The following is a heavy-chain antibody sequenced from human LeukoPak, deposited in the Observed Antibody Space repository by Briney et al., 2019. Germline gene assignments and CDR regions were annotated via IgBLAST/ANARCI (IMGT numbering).Heavy chain of an antibody. D-gene: IGHD6-19*01. CDR1: GFTFSTLA. J-gene: IGHJ4*02. CDR2: IFYDGTT. CDR3: ARKLTEGWCFDY. V-gene: IGHV3-53*01. Sequence: HLGGSLRLSCTASGFTFSTLAMSWVRQAPGKGLEWVSVIFYDGTTKYADSVKGRFTISRDNSKNTLYLQMNSLRAEDTALYYCARKLTEGWCFDYWGQGTLVTVSS.